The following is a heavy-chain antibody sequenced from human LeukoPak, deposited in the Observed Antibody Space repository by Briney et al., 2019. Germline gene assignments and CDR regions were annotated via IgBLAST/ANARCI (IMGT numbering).Heavy chain of an antibody. D-gene: IGHD5-18*01. CDR1: GFTFSSYW. Sequence: GGSLRLSCAASGFTFSSYWMSWVRRAPGKGLEWVAFIRYDGSNKYYADSVKGRFTISRDNSKNTLYLQMNSLRAEDTAVYYCAKEYRGYSYGLFDYWGQGTLVTVSS. CDR3: AKEYRGYSYGLFDY. V-gene: IGHV3-30*02. CDR2: IRYDGSNK. J-gene: IGHJ4*02.